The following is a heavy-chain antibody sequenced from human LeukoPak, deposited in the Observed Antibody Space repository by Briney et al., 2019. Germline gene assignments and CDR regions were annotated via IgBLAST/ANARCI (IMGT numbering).Heavy chain of an antibody. D-gene: IGHD3-10*01. Sequence: GGTLRLSCAASGFTFSSYAMSWVRQAPGKGLEWVSAISGSGGSTYYADSVKGRFTISRDNSKNTLYLQMNSLRAEDTAVYYCSKDKVTMVHGRFDYWGQGTLVTVSS. J-gene: IGHJ4*02. CDR3: SKDKVTMVHGRFDY. CDR1: GFTFSSYA. CDR2: ISGSGGST. V-gene: IGHV3-23*01.